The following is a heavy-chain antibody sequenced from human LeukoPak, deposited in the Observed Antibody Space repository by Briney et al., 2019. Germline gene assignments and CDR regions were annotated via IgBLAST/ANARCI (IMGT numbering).Heavy chain of an antibody. Sequence: GGSLRLSCAASGFTFSSYAMSWVRQAPGKGLEWVSAISGSGGSTYYADSVKGRFTISRDNSKNTLYLRMNSLRAEDTAVYYCAKDSVVVAATTKIFDYWGQGTLVTVSS. CDR2: ISGSGGST. D-gene: IGHD2-15*01. CDR1: GFTFSSYA. V-gene: IGHV3-23*01. J-gene: IGHJ4*02. CDR3: AKDSVVVAATTKIFDY.